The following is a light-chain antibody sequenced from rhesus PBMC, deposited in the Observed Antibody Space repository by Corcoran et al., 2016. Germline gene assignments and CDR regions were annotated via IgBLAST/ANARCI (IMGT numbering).Light chain of an antibody. CDR2: RES. J-gene: IGKJ4*01. Sequence: DIQMTQSPSSLSASVGDRVTITCRASQGISNWLAWYQQKPGIGPKLLIYRESNLEAGVPSRFSGIGSVTDFTLTISGLQPEDCATNYCQQHDKFPLTFGGGTKVEIK. CDR1: QGISNW. CDR3: QQHDKFPLT. V-gene: IGKV1-69*01.